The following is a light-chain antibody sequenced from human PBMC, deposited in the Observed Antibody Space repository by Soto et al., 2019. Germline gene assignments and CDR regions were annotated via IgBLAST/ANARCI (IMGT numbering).Light chain of an antibody. CDR3: CSYAGSSLYV. CDR1: SSDVGSYNL. V-gene: IGLV2-23*02. Sequence: QSALTQPASVSGSPGQSITISCTGTSSDVGSYNLVSWYQQHPGKAPKLMIYEVSKRPSRVSNRFSGSKSGNTASLTISGLQAEDEADYYCCSYAGSSLYVFGTGTKVTVL. CDR2: EVS. J-gene: IGLJ1*01.